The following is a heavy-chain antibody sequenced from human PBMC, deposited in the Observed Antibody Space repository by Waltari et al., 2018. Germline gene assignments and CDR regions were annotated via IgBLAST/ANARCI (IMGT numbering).Heavy chain of an antibody. J-gene: IGHJ4*02. Sequence: QVQLQESGPGLVKPSETLSLTCTVSGGSFSSHFWSWFRQPPGKGLEWLGYIYYSGSTDDNPSHRSLITISMYTSKNQFSLSLSSMTATDTAVYYCARGHGGSYYVFDCWGQGTLVTVSS. V-gene: IGHV4-59*11. CDR2: IYYSGST. D-gene: IGHD1-26*01. CDR1: GGSFSSHF. CDR3: ARGHGGSYYVFDC.